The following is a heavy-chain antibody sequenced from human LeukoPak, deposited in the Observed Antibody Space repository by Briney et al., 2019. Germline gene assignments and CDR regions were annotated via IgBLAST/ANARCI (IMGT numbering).Heavy chain of an antibody. CDR3: ARNKGDGSGSYLNWFDP. CDR1: GFTFSSYA. Sequence: QPGRSLRLSCAASGFTFSSYAMHWVRQAPGKGLEWVAVISYDGSNKYYADSVKGRFTISRDNSKNTLYLQMNSLRAEDTAVYYCARNKGDGSGSYLNWFDPWGQGTLVTVSS. J-gene: IGHJ5*02. CDR2: ISYDGSNK. D-gene: IGHD3-10*01. V-gene: IGHV3-30-3*01.